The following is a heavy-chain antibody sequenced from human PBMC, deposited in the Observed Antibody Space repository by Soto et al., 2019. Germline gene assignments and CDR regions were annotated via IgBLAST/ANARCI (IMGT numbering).Heavy chain of an antibody. D-gene: IGHD3-22*01. CDR3: VRDDRWAFDV. CDR2: ISIGSGSI. V-gene: IGHV3-48*02. CDR1: GFSFSNYA. Sequence: EVQLVESGGGLVQPGGSRRVSCAASGFSFSNYAMNWVRQAPGKGLEWVSYISIGSGSIFYADSVTGRFTISRDDAKNSLYMQINTPRDEDTAVYYCVRDDRWAFDVWGQGTMVTVSS. J-gene: IGHJ3*01.